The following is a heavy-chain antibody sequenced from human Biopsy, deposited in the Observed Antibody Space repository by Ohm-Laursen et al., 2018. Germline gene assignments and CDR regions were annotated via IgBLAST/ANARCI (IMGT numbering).Heavy chain of an antibody. Sequence: LSLTCAGSGFIFSTYTMNWVRQAPGEGLEWVSSISSRSSDIYYADSVKGRFTISRDNAKNSLFLHMNSLRAEDTAVYYCARESALKWYQSLSYFNGIDVWGQGTTVTVSS. D-gene: IGHD2-2*01. CDR3: ARESALKWYQSLSYFNGIDV. CDR1: GFIFSTYT. J-gene: IGHJ6*02. V-gene: IGHV3-21*01. CDR2: ISSRSSDI.